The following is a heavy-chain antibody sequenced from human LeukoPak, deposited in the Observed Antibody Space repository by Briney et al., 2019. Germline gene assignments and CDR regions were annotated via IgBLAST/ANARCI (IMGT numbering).Heavy chain of an antibody. Sequence: PSETLSLTCTVSGVSISSSSYYWSWIRQPAGKGLEWIGRIYTSGSTNYNPSLKSRVTMSVDTSKNQFSLKLSSVTAADTAVYYCARYGSTAPGDYYFDYWGQGTLVTVSS. CDR2: IYTSGST. CDR3: ARYGSTAPGDYYFDY. V-gene: IGHV4-61*02. CDR1: GVSISSSSYY. D-gene: IGHD2-2*01. J-gene: IGHJ4*02.